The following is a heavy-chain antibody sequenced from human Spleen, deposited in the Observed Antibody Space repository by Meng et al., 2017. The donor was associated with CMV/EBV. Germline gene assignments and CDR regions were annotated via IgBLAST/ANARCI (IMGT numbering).Heavy chain of an antibody. D-gene: IGHD6-19*01. J-gene: IGHJ6*02. Sequence: GGSLRLSCAASGFSFSTYDMHWVRQAPGKGLEWVSSIRSSGTYIYYADSVKGRFTISRDNAKNSLFLQMNSLRAEDTAVYYCARDFGRASGIAVAGSYYGMDVWGQGTTVTVSS. CDR1: GFSFSTYD. CDR2: IRSSGTYI. V-gene: IGHV3-21*01. CDR3: ARDFGRASGIAVAGSYYGMDV.